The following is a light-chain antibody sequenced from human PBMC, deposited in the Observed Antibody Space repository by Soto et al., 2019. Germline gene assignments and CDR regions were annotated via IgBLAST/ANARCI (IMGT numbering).Light chain of an antibody. CDR3: QEYGRFREA. V-gene: IGKV3-20*01. CDR2: GAS. Sequence: EDVLTQSPGTLSLSPGERATLSCRASQSISTNFLAWYQQKPGQAPRLLIYGASSRATGIPDRFSASGSETDFTLTISRLEPEYFGVYYCQEYGRFREAFGQGTKVEIK. CDR1: QSISTNF. J-gene: IGKJ1*01.